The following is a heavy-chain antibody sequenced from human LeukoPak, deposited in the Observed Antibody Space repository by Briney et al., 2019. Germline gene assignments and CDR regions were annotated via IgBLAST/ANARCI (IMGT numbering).Heavy chain of an antibody. CDR3: ARALGYCSSTSCWDYYYYYYMDV. V-gene: IGHV4-59*01. CDR1: GGSISSYY. Sequence: SETLSLTCTVSGGSISSYYWSWIRQPPGKGLEWIGYIYYSGSTNYNPSLKSRVTISVDTSKNQFSLKLSSVTAADTAVYYCARALGYCSSTSCWDYYYYYYMDVWGKGTTVTVSS. D-gene: IGHD2-2*01. CDR2: IYYSGST. J-gene: IGHJ6*03.